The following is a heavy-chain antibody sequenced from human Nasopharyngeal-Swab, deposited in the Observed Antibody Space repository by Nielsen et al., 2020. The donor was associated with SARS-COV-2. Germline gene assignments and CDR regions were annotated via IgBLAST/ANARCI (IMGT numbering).Heavy chain of an antibody. V-gene: IGHV3-11*04. CDR1: GFTFSDYY. D-gene: IGHD5-12*01. Sequence: GGSLRLSCAASGFTFSDYYMSWIRQAPGKGLEWVSYISSSGSTIYYADSAKGRFTISRDNAKNSLYLQMNSLRAEDTAVYYCARESDVDLVDYWGQGTLVTVSS. CDR2: ISSSGSTI. CDR3: ARESDVDLVDY. J-gene: IGHJ4*02.